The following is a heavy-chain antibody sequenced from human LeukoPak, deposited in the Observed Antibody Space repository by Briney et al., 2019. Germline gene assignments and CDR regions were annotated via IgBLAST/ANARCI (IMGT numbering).Heavy chain of an antibody. CDR1: GGSISSSSYY. J-gene: IGHJ4*02. D-gene: IGHD3-22*01. CDR3: ASHYYDSSGYSGVFDY. Sequence: SETLSLTCTVSGGSISSSSYYWGWIRQPPGKGLEWIGSIYYSGSTYYNPSLKSRVTISVDTSKNQFSLKLSSVTAADTAVYYCASHYYDSSGYSGVFDYWGQGTLVTVSS. CDR2: IYYSGST. V-gene: IGHV4-39*01.